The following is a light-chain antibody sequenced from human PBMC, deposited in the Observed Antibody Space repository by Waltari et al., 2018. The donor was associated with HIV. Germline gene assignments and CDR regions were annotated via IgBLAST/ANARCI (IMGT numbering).Light chain of an antibody. CDR1: TSIIGNNF. Sequence: QSVLTQPPSVSAAPGQTVTLSCSGSTSIIGNNFVSWYQQFPGTAPKLLIYDNNKRPAGIPDRFSGSRSGTSATLGITGLQTGDEAEYYCGTWDNSLSAWVFGGGTKVTVL. CDR3: GTWDNSLSAWV. CDR2: DNN. J-gene: IGLJ3*02. V-gene: IGLV1-51*01.